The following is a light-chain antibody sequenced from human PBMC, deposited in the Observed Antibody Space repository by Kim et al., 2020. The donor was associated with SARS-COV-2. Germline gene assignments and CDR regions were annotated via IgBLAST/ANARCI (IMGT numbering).Light chain of an antibody. V-gene: IGLV3-1*01. J-gene: IGLJ3*02. CDR1: KLGNKY. CDR2: QDS. Sequence: SYELTQPPSVSVSPGQTASITCSGDKLGNKYACWYQQKPGQSPVLVIYQDSTRPSGIPERFSGSNSGNTATLTISGTQAMDEADYYCQAWDSSSHWVFGGGTQRTVL. CDR3: QAWDSSSHWV.